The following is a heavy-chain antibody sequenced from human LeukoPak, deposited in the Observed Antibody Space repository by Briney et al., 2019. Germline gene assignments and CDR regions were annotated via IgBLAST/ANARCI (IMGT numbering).Heavy chain of an antibody. CDR2: IYPGDSDT. Sequence: GESLKISCKGSGYSFTSYWIGWVRQMPGKGLEWMGIIYPGDSDTRYSPSFQGQVTISADKSISTAYLQWSSLKASDTAMYYCARHPPDYGGNSNSDYWGQGTLVTVSS. D-gene: IGHD4-23*01. CDR3: ARHPPDYGGNSNSDY. J-gene: IGHJ4*02. V-gene: IGHV5-51*01. CDR1: GYSFTSYW.